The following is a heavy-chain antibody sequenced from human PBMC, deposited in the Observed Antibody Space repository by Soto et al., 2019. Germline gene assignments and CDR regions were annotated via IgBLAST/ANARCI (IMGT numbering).Heavy chain of an antibody. CDR1: SGSISDGAYY. CDR2: IYDSGNT. J-gene: IGHJ4*02. Sequence: QVQLQESGPGLVKPLQTLSLTCTVSSGSISDGAYYWRWIRQPPGKGLEWIGHIYDSGNTYNNPSLKSRLTISVDTSKNHFSLNLNSVTAADTAVYYCASGLSGDKVDQWGQGTLVTVSS. V-gene: IGHV4-30-4*01. CDR3: ASGLSGDKVDQ. D-gene: IGHD2-21*01.